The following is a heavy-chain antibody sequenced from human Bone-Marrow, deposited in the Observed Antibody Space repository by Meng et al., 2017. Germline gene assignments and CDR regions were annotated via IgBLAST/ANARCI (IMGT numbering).Heavy chain of an antibody. Sequence: GGSLRLSCAASGITFTTYWMHWFRQAPGKGLVWVSRINSDGSTTTYADSVKGRFTISRDNAMNSLYLQMNSLRAEDMALYYCAKSSSGGIAAAGGAIGFDYWGQGTLVTVSS. J-gene: IGHJ4*02. CDR3: AKSSSGGIAAAGGAIGFDY. D-gene: IGHD6-13*01. CDR1: GITFTTYW. V-gene: IGHV3-74*01. CDR2: INSDGSTT.